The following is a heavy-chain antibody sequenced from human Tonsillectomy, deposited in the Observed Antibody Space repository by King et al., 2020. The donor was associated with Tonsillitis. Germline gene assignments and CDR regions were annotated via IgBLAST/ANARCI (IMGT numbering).Heavy chain of an antibody. J-gene: IGHJ4*02. V-gene: IGHV1-69*18. CDR2: IIPLFGAT. Sequence: QLVQSGAEVKKPGSSVKVSCKASGDTFGGYAIGWVRQAPGQGLEWLGRIIPLFGATNYAQTFQGRVTITADDSTSTAYMELSSLRSEDTAVYFCARVQEGGDYVSPFASWGQGTLVTVSS. CDR1: GDTFGGYA. CDR3: ARVQEGGDYVSPFAS. D-gene: IGHD4-17*01.